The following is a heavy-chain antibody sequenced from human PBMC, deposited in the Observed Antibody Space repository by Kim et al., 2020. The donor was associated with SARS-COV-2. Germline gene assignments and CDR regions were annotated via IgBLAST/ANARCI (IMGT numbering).Heavy chain of an antibody. CDR3: ARAITIFGVVISYFDY. CDR2: IYYSGST. Sequence: SETLSLTCTVSGGSISSGGYYWSWIRQHPGKGLEWIGYIYYSGSTYYNPSLKSRVTISVDTSKNQFSLKLSSVTAADTALYYCARAITIFGVVISYFDYWGQGTLVTVSS. J-gene: IGHJ4*02. V-gene: IGHV4-31*03. D-gene: IGHD3-3*01. CDR1: GGSISSGGYY.